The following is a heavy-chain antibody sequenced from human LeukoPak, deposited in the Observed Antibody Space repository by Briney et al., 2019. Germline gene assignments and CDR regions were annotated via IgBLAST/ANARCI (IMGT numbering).Heavy chain of an antibody. CDR2: IIAILGIA. Sequence: ASVKVSCKASGGTFSSYAISWVRQAPGQGLEWMGRIIAILGIANYAQKFQGRVTITADKSTSTAYMELSSLRSEDTAVYYCASHYDSSGYYYVSWGQGTLVTVSS. CDR3: ASHYDSSGYYYVS. CDR1: GGTFSSYA. V-gene: IGHV1-69*04. J-gene: IGHJ5*02. D-gene: IGHD3-22*01.